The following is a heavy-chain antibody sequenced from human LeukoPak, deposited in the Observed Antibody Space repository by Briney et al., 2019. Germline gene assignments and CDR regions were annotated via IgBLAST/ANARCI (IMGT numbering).Heavy chain of an antibody. CDR1: GYTFTSYG. J-gene: IGHJ2*01. CDR2: ISAYNGNT. V-gene: IGHV1-18*01. D-gene: IGHD3-10*01. CDR3: ARDLEYYYGSGSHLFDL. Sequence: GASVKVSCKASGYTFTSYGISWVRQAPGQGLEWMGWISAYNGNTNYAQKLQGRVTMTTDTSTSTAYMELRSLRSEDTAVYHCARDLEYYYGSGSHLFDLWGRGTLVTVSS.